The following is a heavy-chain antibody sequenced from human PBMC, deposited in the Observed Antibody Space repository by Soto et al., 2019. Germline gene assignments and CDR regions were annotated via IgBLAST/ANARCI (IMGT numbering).Heavy chain of an antibody. V-gene: IGHV3-9*01. Sequence: PGGSLRLSCAASGFTFDVYAMHWVRQAPGKGLEWVSGISWNSGSIGYADSVKGRFTISRDNAKDSLYLQMNSLRAEDTALYYWAKGLRLGELSPIDYWGQGTLVTVSA. D-gene: IGHD3-16*02. J-gene: IGHJ4*02. CDR1: GFTFDVYA. CDR2: ISWNSGSI. CDR3: AKGLRLGELSPIDY.